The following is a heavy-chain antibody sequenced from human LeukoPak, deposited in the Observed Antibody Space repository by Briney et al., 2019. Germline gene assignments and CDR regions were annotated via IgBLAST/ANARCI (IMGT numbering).Heavy chain of an antibody. D-gene: IGHD6-6*01. V-gene: IGHV3-66*02. J-gene: IGHJ4*02. CDR2: IHTGGTT. CDR3: ARGTPSYSSSQNYFDY. Sequence: GGSLRLCCAASGFTVSSNYMSWVRQAPGKGLEWDSVIHTGGTTYYSDSVKGRFTISRDNSKNTLYLQMNGLRTEDTAVYYCARGTPSYSSSQNYFDYWGQGTLVTVSS. CDR1: GFTVSSNY.